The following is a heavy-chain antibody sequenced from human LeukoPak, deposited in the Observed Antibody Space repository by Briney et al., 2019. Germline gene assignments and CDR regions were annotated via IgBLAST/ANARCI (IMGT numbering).Heavy chain of an antibody. Sequence: GGSLRLSCAASGFAFSSYAMHWVRQAPGKGLEWVAVISYDGSNKYYADSVKGRFTISRDNSKNTLYLQMNSLRAEDTAVYYCASAYSYVNYWGQGTLVTVSS. CDR1: GFAFSSYA. V-gene: IGHV3-30-3*01. J-gene: IGHJ4*02. CDR3: ASAYSYVNY. D-gene: IGHD5-18*01. CDR2: ISYDGSNK.